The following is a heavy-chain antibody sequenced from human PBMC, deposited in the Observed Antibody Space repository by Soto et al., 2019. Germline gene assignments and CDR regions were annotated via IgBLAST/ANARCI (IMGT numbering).Heavy chain of an antibody. J-gene: IGHJ4*02. CDR1: GYTFTSYG. V-gene: IGHV1-18*01. CDR3: AGSDGSGGTRLKAYPPGDY. Sequence: ASVKVSCKASGYTFTSYGISWVRQAPGQGLEWMGWISAYNGNTNYAQKLQGRVTMTTDTSTSTAYMELRSLRADDTAVYYCAGSDGSGGTRLKAYPPGDYWGQGTLVTVSS. CDR2: ISAYNGNT. D-gene: IGHD2-15*01.